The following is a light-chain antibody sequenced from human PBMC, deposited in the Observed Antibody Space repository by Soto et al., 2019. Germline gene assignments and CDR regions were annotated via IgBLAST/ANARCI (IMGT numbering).Light chain of an antibody. V-gene: IGKV3D-20*02. Sequence: EIVLTQSPDTLSLSPGERATLSCRASQSIDSTHLVWYQQKPGQAPSLLIFGASSRATGIPDRFSGSGSGTDFTLTISSLEPEDSAVYYCQQRHMWPITFGQGTRLEI. CDR3: QQRHMWPIT. CDR1: QSIDSTH. J-gene: IGKJ5*01. CDR2: GAS.